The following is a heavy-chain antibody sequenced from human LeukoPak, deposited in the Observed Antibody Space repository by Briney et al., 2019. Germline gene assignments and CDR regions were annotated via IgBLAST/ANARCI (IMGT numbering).Heavy chain of an antibody. D-gene: IGHD3-22*01. CDR1: GFTFGDYA. V-gene: IGHV3-49*03. J-gene: IGHJ4*02. CDR2: IRSKAYGGTT. CDR3: TSTIEEYYYDSSGYYSYGDY. Sequence: GRSLRLSCTASGFTFGDYAMSWFRQAPGKGLEWVGFIRSKAYGGTTEYAASVKGRFTISRDDSKSIAYLQMNSLKTEDTAVYCCTSTIEEYYYDSSGYYSYGDYWGQGTLVTVSS.